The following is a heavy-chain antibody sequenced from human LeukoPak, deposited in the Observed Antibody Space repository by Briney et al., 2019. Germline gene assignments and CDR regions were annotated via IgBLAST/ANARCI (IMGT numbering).Heavy chain of an antibody. CDR1: GFTVSSNY. V-gene: IGHV3-7*01. J-gene: IGHJ3*02. D-gene: IGHD2-2*01. CDR3: ASIDFPGGVVPAAIRDAFDI. Sequence: GGSLRLSCAASGFTVSSNYMSWVRQAPGKGLEWVANIKQDGSEKYYVDSVKGRFTISRDNAKNSLYLQMNSLRAEDTAVYYCASIDFPGGVVPAAIRDAFDIWGQGTMVTVSS. CDR2: IKQDGSEK.